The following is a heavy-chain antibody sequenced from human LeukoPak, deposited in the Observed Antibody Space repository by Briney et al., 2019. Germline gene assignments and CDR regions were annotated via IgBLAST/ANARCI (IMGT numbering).Heavy chain of an antibody. CDR1: GYTFTSYD. CDR2: MNPNSGNT. CDR3: ARVAAAGTLYRKDFDY. Sequence: ASVKVSCKASGYTFTSYDINWVRQATGQGLEWMGWMNPNSGNTGYAQKFQGRVTITRNTSISTAYMELSSLRSEDTAVYYCARVAAAGTLYRKDFDYWGQGTLVPSPQ. V-gene: IGHV1-8*03. J-gene: IGHJ4*02. D-gene: IGHD6-13*01.